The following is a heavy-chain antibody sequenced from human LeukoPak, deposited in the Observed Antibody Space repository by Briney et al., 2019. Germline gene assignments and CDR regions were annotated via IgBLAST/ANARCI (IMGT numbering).Heavy chain of an antibody. CDR1: GGSISSSSYY. D-gene: IGHD5-12*01. Sequence: SETLSLTCTVSGGSISSSSYYWGWIRQPPGKGLEWIGSIYYSGSTYYNPSLKSRVTMSVDTSKNQFSLKLSSVTAADTAVYYCARDDSGYDGTDAFDIWGQGTMVTVSS. CDR2: IYYSGST. V-gene: IGHV4-39*07. CDR3: ARDDSGYDGTDAFDI. J-gene: IGHJ3*02.